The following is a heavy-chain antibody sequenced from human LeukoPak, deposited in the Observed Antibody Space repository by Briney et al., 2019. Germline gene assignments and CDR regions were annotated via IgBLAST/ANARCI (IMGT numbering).Heavy chain of an antibody. J-gene: IGHJ3*02. CDR1: GGTFSSYA. D-gene: IGHD3-22*01. Sequence: SVKVSCKASGGTFSSYAISWVRQAPGQGLEWMGRIIPIFGTANYAQKFQGRVTITTDESTSTAYMELSSLRSEDTAVYYCARTIPNNYYDSSGYYGDAFDIWGQGTMVTVSS. V-gene: IGHV1-69*05. CDR2: IIPIFGTA. CDR3: ARTIPNNYYDSSGYYGDAFDI.